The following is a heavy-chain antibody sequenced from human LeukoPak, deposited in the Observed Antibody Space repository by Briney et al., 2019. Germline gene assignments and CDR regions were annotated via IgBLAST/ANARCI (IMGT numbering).Heavy chain of an antibody. CDR1: GYSFSNYW. D-gene: IGHD3-10*01. CDR2: IDPGDSDT. CDR3: ARHQGGLLWFGELPDY. J-gene: IGHJ4*02. V-gene: IGHV5-51*01. Sequence: GESLKISCQVSGYSFSNYWIGWVRQMPGKGLEWMGSIDPGDSDTRYSPSFQGQVTISADKSISTAYLQWSSLKASDTAMYYCARHQGGLLWFGELPDYWGQGTLVTVSS.